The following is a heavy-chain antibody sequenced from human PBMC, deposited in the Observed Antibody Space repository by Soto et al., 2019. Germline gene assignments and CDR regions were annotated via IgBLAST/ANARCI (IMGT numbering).Heavy chain of an antibody. J-gene: IGHJ5*02. CDR3: ARLVQGEAATYNWFDP. Sequence: SETLSLTCTVSGGSISSYYWSWIRQPPGKGLEWIGYIYYSGSTNYNPSLKSRVTISVDTSKNQFSLKLSSVTAADTAVYYCARLVQGEAATYNWFDPWGQGTLVTVSS. CDR2: IYYSGST. D-gene: IGHD2-15*01. CDR1: GGSISSYY. V-gene: IGHV4-59*08.